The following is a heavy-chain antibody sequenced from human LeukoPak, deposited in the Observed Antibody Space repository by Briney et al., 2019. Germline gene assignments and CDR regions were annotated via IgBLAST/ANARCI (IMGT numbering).Heavy chain of an antibody. CDR2: INHSGST. D-gene: IGHD3-22*01. Sequence: SGTLSLTCAAYGWTFSGYYWSWIRQPPGKGLEWIGVINHSGSTNYDPSLKSRVTITVDTCKNQNSLKLSSVTAADTAVYYCARCQRDSYDSSVYPFDDWGQGNLVTVTS. J-gene: IGHJ4*02. V-gene: IGHV4-34*01. CDR1: GWTFSGYY. CDR3: ARCQRDSYDSSVYPFDD.